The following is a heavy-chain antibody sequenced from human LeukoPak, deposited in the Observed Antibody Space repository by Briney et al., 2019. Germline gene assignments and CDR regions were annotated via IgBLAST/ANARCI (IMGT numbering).Heavy chain of an antibody. J-gene: IGHJ3*02. D-gene: IGHD1-26*01. CDR1: GFTFSSYA. Sequence: GGSLRLSCAASGFTFSSYAMSWVRQAPGKGLEWVSAISGSGGSTYYAASVKGRLSISRDTSKNTVYLQMNSLRAEDTAVYYCARELREHGAFDIWGQGTMVTVSS. CDR3: ARELREHGAFDI. V-gene: IGHV3-23*01. CDR2: ISGSGGST.